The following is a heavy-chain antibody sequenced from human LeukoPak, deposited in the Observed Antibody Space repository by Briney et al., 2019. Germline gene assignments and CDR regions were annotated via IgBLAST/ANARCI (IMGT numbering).Heavy chain of an antibody. Sequence: SGTLSLTCAVSGGSIISGNWWSWVRQPPGKGLEWIGEIYHSGRTNYNPSLKSRVTISLDKSKNHFSLNLSSVTAADTALYYCASSDGLPPRSDSSYDVFDYWGQGTLVTVSS. CDR2: IYHSGRT. D-gene: IGHD5-12*01. CDR3: ASSDGLPPRSDSSYDVFDY. J-gene: IGHJ4*02. V-gene: IGHV4-4*02. CDR1: GGSIISGNW.